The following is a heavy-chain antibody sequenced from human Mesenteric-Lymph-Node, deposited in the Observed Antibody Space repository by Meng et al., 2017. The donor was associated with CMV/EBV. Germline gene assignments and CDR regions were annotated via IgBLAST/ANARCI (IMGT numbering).Heavy chain of an antibody. Sequence: GESLKISCAASGFTFSSYSMKWVRQAPGKGLEWVSSISTGSSYRYYADSVKGRFTISRDNAKNSLYLQMNSLRAEDTAVYYCARRGRTYSSSWYYYYGMDVWGQGTTVTVSS. CDR1: GFTFSSYS. V-gene: IGHV3-21*01. CDR3: ARRGRTYSSSWYYYYGMDV. J-gene: IGHJ6*02. CDR2: ISTGSSYR. D-gene: IGHD6-13*01.